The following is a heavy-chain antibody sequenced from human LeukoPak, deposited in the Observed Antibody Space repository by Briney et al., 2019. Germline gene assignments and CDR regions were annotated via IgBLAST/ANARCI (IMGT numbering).Heavy chain of an antibody. CDR1: GFTFSSYA. CDR3: ARDRPGEEEYHYGMDV. D-gene: IGHD3-10*01. CDR2: ISYDGSNK. J-gene: IGHJ6*02. V-gene: IGHV3-30-3*01. Sequence: GGSLRLSCAASGFTFSSYAMHWVRQAPGKGLEWVAVISYDGSNKYYADSVKGRFSTSRDNSKNTLYLQMNSLRDEDTAVYYCARDRPGEEEYHYGMDVWGQGTTVTVSS.